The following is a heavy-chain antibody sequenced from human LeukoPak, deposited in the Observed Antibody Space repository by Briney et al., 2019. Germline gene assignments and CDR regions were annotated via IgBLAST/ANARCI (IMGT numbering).Heavy chain of an antibody. Sequence: GGSLRLSCAASGFTFSSYGMHWVRQAPGKGLEWVAVISYDGSNKYYADSVKGRFTISRDNSKNTLYLQMNSLRAEDTAVYYCAKDQQSGHSYGSPFDYWGQGTLVTVSS. CDR1: GFTFSSYG. CDR3: AKDQQSGHSYGSPFDY. J-gene: IGHJ4*02. CDR2: ISYDGSNK. D-gene: IGHD5-18*01. V-gene: IGHV3-30*18.